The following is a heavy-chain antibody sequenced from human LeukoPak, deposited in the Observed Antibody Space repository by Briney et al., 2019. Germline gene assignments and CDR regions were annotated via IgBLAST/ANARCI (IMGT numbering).Heavy chain of an antibody. V-gene: IGHV1-2*02. CDR1: GYTFTGQY. D-gene: IGHD5-18*01. CDR2: INPKSGGT. Sequence: GASVKVSCKASGYTFTGQYMHWVRQAPGQGLEWMGWINPKSGGTNYAQKFQGRVTMTRDTSISTAYMELSRLRSDDTAVYYCARNKAFADTAMVIFDYWGQGTLVTVSS. J-gene: IGHJ4*02. CDR3: ARNKAFADTAMVIFDY.